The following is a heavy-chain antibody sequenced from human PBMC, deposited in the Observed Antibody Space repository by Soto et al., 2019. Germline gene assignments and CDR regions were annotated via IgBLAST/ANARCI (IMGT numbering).Heavy chain of an antibody. CDR2: ISWNSGSI. J-gene: IGHJ4*02. V-gene: IGHV3-9*01. CDR3: GKDLLSTVTTLIDY. Sequence: EVQLVESGGGLVQPGRSLRLSCAASGFTFDDYAMHWVRQAPGKGLEWVSGISWNSGSIGYADSVKGRFAISRDNAKNSLYLQMTSLRAEDTALYYCGKDLLSTVTTLIDYWGQGTLVTFSS. CDR1: GFTFDDYA. D-gene: IGHD4-4*01.